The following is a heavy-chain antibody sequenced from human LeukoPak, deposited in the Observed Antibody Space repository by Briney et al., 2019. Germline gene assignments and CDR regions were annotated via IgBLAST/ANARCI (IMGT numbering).Heavy chain of an antibody. CDR3: ARLGRVTGWYSVY. CDR1: GFNFRDYG. J-gene: IGHJ4*02. V-gene: IGHV3-74*03. CDR2: IGSDGSGT. Sequence: PGGSLRLSCAASGFNFRDYGMHWVRQAPGKGLVWVSRIGSDGSGTKYADSVKGRFTVYRDNAKTTLYLEMNSLRVEGTAVYYCARLGRVTGWYSVYWGQGAMVTVAS. D-gene: IGHD1-26*01.